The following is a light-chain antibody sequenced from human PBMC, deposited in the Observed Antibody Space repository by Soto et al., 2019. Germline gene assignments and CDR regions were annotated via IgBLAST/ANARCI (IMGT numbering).Light chain of an antibody. CDR3: CSYAGTTSYV. CDR1: SSDVGGYNY. V-gene: IGLV2-14*01. J-gene: IGLJ1*01. Sequence: QSALTQPASVSGSPGQSITISCTGTSSDVGGYNYVSWYQHHPGKAPKLLISGVTNRPSGVSNRFSGSKSGNTASLTISGLQAEDEADYYCCSYAGTTSYVFGTGTKVTVL. CDR2: GVT.